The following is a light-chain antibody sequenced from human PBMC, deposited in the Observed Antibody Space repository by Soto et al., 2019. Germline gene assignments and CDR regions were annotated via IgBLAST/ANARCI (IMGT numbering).Light chain of an antibody. CDR2: GNS. J-gene: IGLJ1*01. CDR3: QSYDRSLSGS. V-gene: IGLV1-40*01. CDR1: SSNIGAGYD. Sequence: QSVLTQPPSVSGAPGQRVTISCTGSSSNIGAGYDVHWYQQLPGTAPKLLIYGNSNRPSGVPDRFSGSKSGTSASLAITGLQAEDEADYYCQSYDRSLSGSFGTGTKVTVL.